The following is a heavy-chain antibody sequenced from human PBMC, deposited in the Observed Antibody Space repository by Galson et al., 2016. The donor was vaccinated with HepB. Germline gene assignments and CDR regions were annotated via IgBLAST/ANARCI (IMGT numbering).Heavy chain of an antibody. J-gene: IGHJ6*02. D-gene: IGHD2-2*01. CDR1: GFAFSGSG. Sequence: SLRLSCAACGFAFSGSGTHGVRQASGKGLVWVARIGSKPYSHATAYAAPVTAWFTISRDDSKKTAYLQMNSLKTEDTAVYYCTTMGGCVGYCSNTPIYDWDVWGQGTTVTVSS. CDR3: TTMGGCVGYCSNTPIYDWDV. CDR2: IGSKPYSHAT. V-gene: IGHV3-73*01.